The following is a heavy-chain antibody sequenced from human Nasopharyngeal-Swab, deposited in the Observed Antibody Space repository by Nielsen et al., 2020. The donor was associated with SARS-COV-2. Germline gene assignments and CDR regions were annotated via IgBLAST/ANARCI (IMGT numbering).Heavy chain of an antibody. Sequence: SETLSLTCSVSGVSISSFHWCWIRQPPGKGLEWIGNIYYHGSANYRPSLKSRVTMSVDTSKNQLYLTLNSVTAEDTAVYYCARAGRTAYGLDVWGQGTTVTVSS. V-gene: IGHV4-59*01. CDR2: IYYHGSA. CDR3: ARAGRTAYGLDV. CDR1: GVSISSFH. D-gene: IGHD2-21*01. J-gene: IGHJ6*02.